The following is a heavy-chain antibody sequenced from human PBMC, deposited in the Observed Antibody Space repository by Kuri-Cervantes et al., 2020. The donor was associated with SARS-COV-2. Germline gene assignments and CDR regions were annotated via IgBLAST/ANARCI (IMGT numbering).Heavy chain of an antibody. Sequence: GESLKISCAASGFTFSSYAMHWVRQAPGKGLEWVSYISSSSSYTNYADSVKGRLTISRDNAKNSLYLQMNSLRAEDTAVYYCARVDGDYYDAFDIWGQGTMVTVSS. V-gene: IGHV3-21*05. D-gene: IGHD4-17*01. CDR1: GFTFSSYA. CDR3: ARVDGDYYDAFDI. J-gene: IGHJ3*02. CDR2: ISSSSSYT.